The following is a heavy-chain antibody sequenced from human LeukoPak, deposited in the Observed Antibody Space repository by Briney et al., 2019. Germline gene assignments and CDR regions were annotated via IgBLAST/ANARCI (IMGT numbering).Heavy chain of an antibody. J-gene: IGHJ5*02. CDR1: GGSFSGYC. D-gene: IGHD4-23*01. CDR2: IYYSGST. Sequence: PSETLSLTCTVYGGSFSGYCWSWIRQPPGKGLEWIGYIYYSGSTYYNPSLESRVTISVDTSKNQFSLKLRSVTAADTAMYYCARDHHYGGNYWSWFDPWGQGTLVTVSS. V-gene: IGHV4-59*01. CDR3: ARDHHYGGNYWSWFDP.